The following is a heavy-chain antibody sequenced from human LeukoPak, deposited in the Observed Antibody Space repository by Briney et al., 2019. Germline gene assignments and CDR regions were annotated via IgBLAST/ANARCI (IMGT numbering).Heavy chain of an antibody. J-gene: IGHJ6*02. CDR2: FDPEDGET. V-gene: IGHV1-24*01. Sequence: ASVKVSCKVSGYTLTELSMHWVRQAPGKGLEWMGGFDPEDGETIYAQKFQGRVTMTEDTSTDTAYMELSSLRSEDTAVYYCARGVGSGWYHYYYYYGMDVWGQGTTVTVSS. CDR1: GYTLTELS. CDR3: ARGVGSGWYHYYYYYGMDV. D-gene: IGHD6-19*01.